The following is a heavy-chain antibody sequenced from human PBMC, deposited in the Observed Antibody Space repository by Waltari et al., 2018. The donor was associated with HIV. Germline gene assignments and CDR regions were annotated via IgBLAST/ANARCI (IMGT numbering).Heavy chain of an antibody. CDR1: GFVLNILA. V-gene: IGHV3-23*04. D-gene: IGHD5-18*01. J-gene: IGHJ4*02. Sequence: EVQLADSGGALVQPGGSLKLACVASGFVLNILAMNWVRQAPGKGLEWVSGIGGSGTKTFYADSVKGRFTISRDSSKNTLYLQMNSLRAEDTAVYYCAKTKGYDYGFYFDSWGQGTLVSVSS. CDR3: AKTKGYDYGFYFDS. CDR2: IGGSGTKT.